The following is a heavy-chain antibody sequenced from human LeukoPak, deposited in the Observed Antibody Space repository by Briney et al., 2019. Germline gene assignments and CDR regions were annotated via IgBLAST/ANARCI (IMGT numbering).Heavy chain of an antibody. D-gene: IGHD6-13*01. CDR1: GFTFSSHA. CDR2: VSGSGGST. CDR3: ARAKGIAAAGTIED. J-gene: IGHJ4*02. Sequence: PGGSLRLSCAASGFTFSSHAMSWVRQAPGKGLEWVSAVSGSGGSTYYADSVKGRFTISRDNSKNTLYLQMNSLRAEDTAVYYCARAKGIAAAGTIEDWGQGTLVTVSS. V-gene: IGHV3-23*01.